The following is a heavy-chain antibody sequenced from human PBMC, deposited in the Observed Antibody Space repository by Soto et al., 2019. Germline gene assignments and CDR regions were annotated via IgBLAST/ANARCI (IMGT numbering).Heavy chain of an antibody. CDR3: ARYCTNGVCYYSGMDV. CDR1: GGSISSGGYY. CDR2: IYYSGST. J-gene: IGHJ6*02. V-gene: IGHV4-31*03. D-gene: IGHD2-8*01. Sequence: QVQLQESGPGLVKPSQTLSLTCTVSGGSISSGGYYWSWIRQHPGKGLEWIGYIYYSGSTYYNPSLKSRVTISVDTSKNQFSLKLSSVTAADTAVYYCARYCTNGVCYYSGMDVWGQGTTVTVSS.